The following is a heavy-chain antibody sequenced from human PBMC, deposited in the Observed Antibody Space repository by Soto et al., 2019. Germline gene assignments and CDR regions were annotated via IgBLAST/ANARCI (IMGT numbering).Heavy chain of an antibody. CDR1: GFTFSSYA. D-gene: IGHD3-22*01. CDR2: ISGSGGST. V-gene: IGHV3-23*01. CDR3: ANYRDYYDSSGYYYVWGYFDY. J-gene: IGHJ4*02. Sequence: GGSLRLSCAASGFTFSSYAMSWVRQAPGKGLEWVSAISGSGGSTYYADSVKGRFTISRDNSKNTLYLQMNSLRAEDTAVYYCANYRDYYDSSGYYYVWGYFDYWGQGTLVTVSS.